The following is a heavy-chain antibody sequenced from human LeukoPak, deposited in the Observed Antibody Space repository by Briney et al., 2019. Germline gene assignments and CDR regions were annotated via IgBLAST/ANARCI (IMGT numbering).Heavy chain of an antibody. D-gene: IGHD3-9*01. Sequence: SETLSLTCTVSGGSISSYYWSWIRQPAGKGLEWIGRIYTSGSTNYNPSLKSRVTMSVDTSKNQFSLKLSSVTAADTAVYYCARAPGNYDILTGSYMDVWGKGTTVTVSS. CDR3: ARAPGNYDILTGSYMDV. CDR1: GGSISSYY. J-gene: IGHJ6*03. CDR2: IYTSGST. V-gene: IGHV4-4*07.